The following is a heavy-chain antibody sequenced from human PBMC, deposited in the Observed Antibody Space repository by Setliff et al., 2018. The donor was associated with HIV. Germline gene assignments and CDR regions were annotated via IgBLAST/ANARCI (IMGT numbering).Heavy chain of an antibody. Sequence: LRLSCAGSGFTFSSSWMHWVRQAPGKGLVWVSRINGDGRSTIYADSVKGRFTISRDNAKNTLYLQLNSLRVEDTAVYFCASWRVPRDAFDIWGLGTRVTVSS. V-gene: IGHV3-74*01. J-gene: IGHJ3*02. CDR1: GFTFSSSW. CDR2: INGDGRST. CDR3: ASWRVPRDAFDI. D-gene: IGHD3-3*01.